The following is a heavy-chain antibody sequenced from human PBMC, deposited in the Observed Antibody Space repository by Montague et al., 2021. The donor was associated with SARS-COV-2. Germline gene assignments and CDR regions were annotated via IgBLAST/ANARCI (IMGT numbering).Heavy chain of an antibody. V-gene: IGHV4-39*01. CDR2: FYYSAST. CDR3: ARHITGSGNAFDI. Sequence: SETLSLTCTVSGGSVSSSSYYWGWIRQPPGKGLEWIGSFYYSASTYYNPSLKSRVTISIDTSKNQFSLKLSSVTAADTAVYYCARHITGSGNAFDIWGQGTMVTVSS. D-gene: IGHD3-10*01. J-gene: IGHJ3*02. CDR1: GGSVSSSSYY.